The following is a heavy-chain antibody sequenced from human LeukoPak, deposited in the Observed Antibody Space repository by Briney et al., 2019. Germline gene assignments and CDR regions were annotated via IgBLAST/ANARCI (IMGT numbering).Heavy chain of an antibody. V-gene: IGHV4-4*07. CDR1: GGSISSYY. CDR3: ARDWVGYSYGYFDY. D-gene: IGHD5-18*01. Sequence: TSETLSLTCTVSGGSISSYYWSWIRQPAGKGLEWIGRIYTSGSTNYNPSLKSRVTMSVDTSKNQFALKLSSVTAADTAVYYCARDWVGYSYGYFDYWGQGTLVTVSS. CDR2: IYTSGST. J-gene: IGHJ4*02.